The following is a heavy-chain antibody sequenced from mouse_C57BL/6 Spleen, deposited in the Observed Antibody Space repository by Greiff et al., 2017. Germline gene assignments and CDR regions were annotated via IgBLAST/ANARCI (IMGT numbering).Heavy chain of an antibody. Sequence: QVHVKQPGAELVMPGASVKLSCKASGYTFTSYWMHWVKQRPGQGLEWIGEIDPSDSYTNYNQKFKGKSTLTVDKSSSTAYMQLSSLTSEDSAVYYCARLTGTYFDYWGQGTTLTVSS. CDR1: GYTFTSYW. J-gene: IGHJ2*01. CDR2: IDPSDSYT. V-gene: IGHV1-69*01. D-gene: IGHD4-1*01. CDR3: ARLTGTYFDY.